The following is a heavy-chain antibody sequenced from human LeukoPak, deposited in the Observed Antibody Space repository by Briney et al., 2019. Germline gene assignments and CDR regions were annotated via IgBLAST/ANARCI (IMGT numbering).Heavy chain of an antibody. CDR2: ISGSGGST. CDR1: GFTFSSYA. Sequence: GGSLRLSCAASGFTFSSYAMSWVRQAPGKGLEWVSAISGSGGSTYYADSVKGRFTISRDNSKNTLYLQMNSLRAEDTAVYYCANLVRNIVVVPAAPTAHHYYYYYMDVWGKGTTVTVSS. CDR3: ANLVRNIVVVPAAPTAHHYYYYYMDV. V-gene: IGHV3-23*01. D-gene: IGHD2-2*01. J-gene: IGHJ6*03.